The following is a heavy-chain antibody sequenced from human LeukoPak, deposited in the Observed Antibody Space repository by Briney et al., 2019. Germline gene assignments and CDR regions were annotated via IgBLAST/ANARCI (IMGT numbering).Heavy chain of an antibody. V-gene: IGHV1-18*01. CDR2: ISAYNGNT. CDR3: ARGSSSSWENWFDP. Sequence: ASVKVSCKASGYTFTSYAMNWVRQAPGQGLEWMGWISAYNGNTNYAQKLQGRVTMTTDTSTSTAYMELRSLRSDDTAVYYCARGSSSSWENWFDPWGQGTLVTVSS. J-gene: IGHJ5*02. CDR1: GYTFTSYA. D-gene: IGHD6-13*01.